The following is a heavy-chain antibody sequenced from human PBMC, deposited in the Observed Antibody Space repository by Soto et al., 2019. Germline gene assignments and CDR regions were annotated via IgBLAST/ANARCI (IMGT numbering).Heavy chain of an antibody. V-gene: IGHV4-59*01. CDR1: SSVKLTSN. CDR3: VRSNYFDY. CDR2: IYYRGST. Sequence: PPQNLSNTFRVSSSVKLTSNWSCIRQPPGKGLEWIGSIYYRGSTNNNPSLKSRVTISVDTSKNQFSLKLSSVTAADTAVYYCVRSNYFDY. J-gene: IGHJ4*01.